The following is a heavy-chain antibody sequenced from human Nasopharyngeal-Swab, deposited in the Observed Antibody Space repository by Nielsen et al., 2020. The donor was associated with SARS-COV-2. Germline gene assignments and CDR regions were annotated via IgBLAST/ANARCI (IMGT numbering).Heavy chain of an antibody. D-gene: IGHD2-15*01. Sequence: VRQAPGKGLEWVSGVSGSGGTTKYADSVKGRFTISRDNSKNKLYLQMHSLRVEDTAVYYCAKDRYCSGGACYFSGFDYWGRGTLVTVSS. CDR2: VSGSGGTT. V-gene: IGHV3-23*01. J-gene: IGHJ4*02. CDR3: AKDRYCSGGACYFSGFDY.